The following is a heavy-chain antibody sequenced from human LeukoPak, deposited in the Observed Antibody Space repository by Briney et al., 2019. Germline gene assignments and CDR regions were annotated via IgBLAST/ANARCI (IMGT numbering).Heavy chain of an antibody. CDR2: INPSGGST. CDR1: GYTFTSYY. CDR3: ARGNLRSQYYYYYMDV. J-gene: IGHJ6*03. D-gene: IGHD3-3*01. Sequence: ASVKVSRKASGYTFTSYYMHWVRQAPGQGLEWMGIINPSGGSTSYAQKFQGRVTMTRDTSTSTVYMELSSLRSEDTAVYYCARGNLRSQYYYYYMDVWGKGTRVTVSS. V-gene: IGHV1-46*01.